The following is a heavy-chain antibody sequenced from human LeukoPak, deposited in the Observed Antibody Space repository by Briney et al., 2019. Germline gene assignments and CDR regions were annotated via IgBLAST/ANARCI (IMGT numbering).Heavy chain of an antibody. V-gene: IGHV1-69*13. CDR3: ARPLGYCSGGSCPD. Sequence: SVKVSCKASGGTFSSYAISWVRQAPGQGLEWMGGIIPIFGTANYAQKFQGRVTITADESTSTAYMELSSLRSEDTAVYYCARPLGYCSGGSCPDCGQGTLVTVSS. CDR2: IIPIFGTA. J-gene: IGHJ1*01. CDR1: GGTFSSYA. D-gene: IGHD2-15*01.